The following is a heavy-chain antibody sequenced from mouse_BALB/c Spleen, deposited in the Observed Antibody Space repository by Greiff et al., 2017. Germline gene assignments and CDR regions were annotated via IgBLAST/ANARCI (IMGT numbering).Heavy chain of an antibody. CDR2: INSNGGST. Sequence: VMLVESGGGLVQPGGSLKLSCAASGFTFSSYGMSWVRQTPDKRLELVATINSNGGSTYYPDSVKGRFTISRDNAKNTLYLQMSSLKSEDTAMYYCARDGGGPPNWVYAMDYWGQGTSVTVSS. V-gene: IGHV5-6-3*01. J-gene: IGHJ4*01. CDR3: ARDGGGPPNWVYAMDY. CDR1: GFTFSSYG. D-gene: IGHD4-1*01.